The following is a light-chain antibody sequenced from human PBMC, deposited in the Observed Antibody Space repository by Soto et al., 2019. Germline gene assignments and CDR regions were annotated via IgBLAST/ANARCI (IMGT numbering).Light chain of an antibody. CDR2: GAS. V-gene: IGKV3D-15*01. Sequence: EIVMTQSPATLSVSPGERATRSCRASQSVSSNLAWYQQKPGQAPRLLIYGASTRATGIPARFSGSGSGTEFTLTISSLQSEDFAVYYCQQYNNWPPLTFGGGTKV. CDR3: QQYNNWPPLT. CDR1: QSVSSN. J-gene: IGKJ4*01.